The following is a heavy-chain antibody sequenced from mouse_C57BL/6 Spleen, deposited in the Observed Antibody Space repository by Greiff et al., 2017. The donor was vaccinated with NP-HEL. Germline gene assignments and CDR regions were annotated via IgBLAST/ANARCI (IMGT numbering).Heavy chain of an antibody. CDR1: GYTFTSYW. CDR2: IDPSDSYT. J-gene: IGHJ2*01. D-gene: IGHD1-1*01. CDR3: AVYYPYFDY. V-gene: IGHV1-69*01. Sequence: QVQLQQPGAELVMPGASVKLSCKASGYTFTSYWMHWVKQRPGQGLEWIGEIDPSDSYTNYNQKFKGKSTLTVDKSSSTAYMQLSSLTSEDSAVYYCAVYYPYFDYWGQGTTLTVSS.